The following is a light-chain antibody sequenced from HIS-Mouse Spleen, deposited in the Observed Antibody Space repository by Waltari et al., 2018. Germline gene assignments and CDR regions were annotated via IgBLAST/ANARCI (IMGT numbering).Light chain of an antibody. CDR1: RSDVGGYNY. CDR2: EVS. V-gene: IGLV2-11*01. Sequence: QSALTQPRSVSGSPGQSVTISCTGTRSDVGGYNYVSWYQQHPGKAPKLMIYEVSKRPSGVPDRFSGSKSGNTASLTISGLQAEDEADYYCCSYAGSYTFEVVFGGGTKLTVL. CDR3: CSYAGSYTFEVV. J-gene: IGLJ2*01.